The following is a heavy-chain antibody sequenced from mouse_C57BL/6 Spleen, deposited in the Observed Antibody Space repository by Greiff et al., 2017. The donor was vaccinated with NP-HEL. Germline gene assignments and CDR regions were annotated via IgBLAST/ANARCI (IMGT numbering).Heavy chain of an antibody. J-gene: IGHJ4*01. D-gene: IGHD2-4*01. Sequence: EVKVVESEGGLVQPGSSMKLSCTASGFTFSDYYMAWVRQVPEKGLEWVANINYDGSSTYYLDSLKSRFIISRDNAKNILYLQMSSLKSEDTATYYCAREGDDYASYAMDYWGQGTSVTVSS. CDR2: INYDGSST. V-gene: IGHV5-16*01. CDR3: AREGDDYASYAMDY. CDR1: GFTFSDYY.